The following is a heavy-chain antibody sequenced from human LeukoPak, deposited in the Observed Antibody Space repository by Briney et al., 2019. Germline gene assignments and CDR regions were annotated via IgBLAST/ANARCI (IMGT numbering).Heavy chain of an antibody. CDR3: AKDQLVATAFDY. CDR2: IKQDGSEK. Sequence: PGGSLRLSCAASGFTFSSYWMSWVRQAPGKGLEWVANIKQDGSEKYYVDSVKGRFTISRDNSKNTLYLQMNSLRAEDTAVYYCAKDQLVATAFDYWGQGTLVTVSS. CDR1: GFTFSSYW. J-gene: IGHJ4*02. D-gene: IGHD5-12*01. V-gene: IGHV3-7*03.